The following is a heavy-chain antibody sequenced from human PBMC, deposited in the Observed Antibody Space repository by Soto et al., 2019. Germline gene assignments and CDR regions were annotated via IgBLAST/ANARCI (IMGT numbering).Heavy chain of an antibody. CDR2: IIPIFGTA. CDR1: GGTFSSYA. Sequence: ASVKVSCKASGGTFSSYAISWVRQAPGQGLEWMGGIIPIFGTANYAQKFQGRVTITADESTSTAYMELSSLRSEDTAVYYCARRANDSSGYYGNWFDPWGQGTLVTVSS. D-gene: IGHD3-22*01. V-gene: IGHV1-69*13. J-gene: IGHJ5*02. CDR3: ARRANDSSGYYGNWFDP.